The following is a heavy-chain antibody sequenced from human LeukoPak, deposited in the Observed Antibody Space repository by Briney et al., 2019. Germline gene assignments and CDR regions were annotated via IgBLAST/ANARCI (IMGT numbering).Heavy chain of an antibody. Sequence: PGGSLRLSCSASGFTFSTHYMHWVRQAPGKGLEYVSTISGNGGTTYYADSVKGRFTISRDNSKNTLYLQMTSLRAEDTAVYCCVKDLSGAWAFDIWGQGTMVTVSS. CDR1: GFTFSTHY. V-gene: IGHV3-64D*09. D-gene: IGHD7-27*01. CDR3: VKDLSGAWAFDI. CDR2: ISGNGGTT. J-gene: IGHJ3*02.